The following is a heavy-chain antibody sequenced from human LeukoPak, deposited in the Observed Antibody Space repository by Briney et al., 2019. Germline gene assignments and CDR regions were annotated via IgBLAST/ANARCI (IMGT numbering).Heavy chain of an antibody. D-gene: IGHD6-19*01. Sequence: GESLKISCKGSGYTFTNYWIAWVRQKPGKGLEWMGMIYPGDSDSRYSPSFQGQVTFSADKSISTAYLQWSSLKASDSAMYYCVRESAYSSGWYPYWGQGTLVTVSS. CDR3: VRESAYSSGWYPY. J-gene: IGHJ4*02. CDR1: GYTFTNYW. CDR2: IYPGDSDS. V-gene: IGHV5-51*01.